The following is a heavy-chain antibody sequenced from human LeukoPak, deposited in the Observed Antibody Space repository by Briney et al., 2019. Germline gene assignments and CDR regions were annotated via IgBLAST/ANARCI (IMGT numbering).Heavy chain of an antibody. CDR1: GFTFDDYG. CDR3: ARVVGSGSYESRFDP. D-gene: IGHD3-10*01. Sequence: GGSLRLSCAASGFTFDDYGMSWVRQAPGKGLERVSGINWNGGSTGYADSVKGRFTISRDNAKNSLYLQMNSLRAEDTALYYCARVVGSGSYESRFDPWGQGTLDTVSS. J-gene: IGHJ5*02. CDR2: INWNGGST. V-gene: IGHV3-20*04.